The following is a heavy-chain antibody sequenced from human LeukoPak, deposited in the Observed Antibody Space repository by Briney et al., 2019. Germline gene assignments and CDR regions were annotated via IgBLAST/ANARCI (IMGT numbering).Heavy chain of an antibody. CDR3: ARGIPGYFNTSGYYYDY. CDR1: GGSISSSYW. J-gene: IGHJ4*02. Sequence: SETLSLTCAVSGGSISSSYWWSWVRQPPGKGLEWIGEFFHSGSTNYNPSLKSRVTISVDKSRNQFSLRLSSVTAADTAVYYCARGIPGYFNTSGYYYDYWGQGALVTVSS. D-gene: IGHD3-22*01. V-gene: IGHV4-4*02. CDR2: FFHSGST.